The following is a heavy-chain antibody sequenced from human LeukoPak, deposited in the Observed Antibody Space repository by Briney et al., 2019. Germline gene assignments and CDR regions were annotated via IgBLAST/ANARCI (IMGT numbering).Heavy chain of an antibody. CDR3: ARDLSRGYCSSTSCYAFDY. CDR1: GGTFSSYT. V-gene: IGHV1-69*02. CDR2: IIPILGIA. J-gene: IGHJ4*02. D-gene: IGHD2-2*01. Sequence: SVTVSCKASGGTFSSYTISWVRQAPGQGLEWMGRIIPILGIANYAQKFQGRVTITADKSTSTAYMELSSLRSEDTAVYYCARDLSRGYCSSTSCYAFDYWGQGTLVTVSS.